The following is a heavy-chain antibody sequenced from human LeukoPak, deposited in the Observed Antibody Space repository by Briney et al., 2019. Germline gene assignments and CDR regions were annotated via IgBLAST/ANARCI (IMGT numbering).Heavy chain of an antibody. V-gene: IGHV3-23*01. D-gene: IGHD3-22*01. CDR1: GGSFSGYY. CDR2: ISGSGGST. CDR3: AKDPRYYYDRDFDY. J-gene: IGHJ4*02. Sequence: PSETLSLTCAVYGGSFSGYYWSWIRQPPGKGLEWVSDISGSGGSTYYADSVKGRFTISRDNSKNTLYLQMNSLRAEDTAVYYCAKDPRYYYDRDFDYWGQGTLVTVSS.